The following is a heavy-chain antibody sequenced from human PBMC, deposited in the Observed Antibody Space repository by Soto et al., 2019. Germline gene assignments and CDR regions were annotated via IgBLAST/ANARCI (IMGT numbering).Heavy chain of an antibody. V-gene: IGHV4-59*01. J-gene: IGHJ4*02. CDR3: ARVSSLVGPEDY. CDR1: GGSISSYY. CDR2: IHYTGST. D-gene: IGHD3-16*01. Sequence: QVQLQESGPGLVKPSETLSLTCTVSGGSISSYYWSWIRQPPGKGLEWIGYIHYTGSTNYNPSLKSRVTIAVDTSKNQFSLKLSSVTAADTAVYYCARVSSLVGPEDYWGQGTLVTVSS.